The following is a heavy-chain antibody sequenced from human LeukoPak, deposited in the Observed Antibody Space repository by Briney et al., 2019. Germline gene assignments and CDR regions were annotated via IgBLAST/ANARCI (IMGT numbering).Heavy chain of an antibody. D-gene: IGHD6-25*01. CDR1: GFTFSRYD. Sequence: GGSLRLSCAASGFTFSRYDMHWVRQPTGKGLEWVSAIVTASDTYYPGPVRGRFTISRENAKNSSYLLLNSLRAGDTAVLYCARVFTARAGGYDSFDIWGQGTMVTVSS. V-gene: IGHV3-13*01. CDR2: IVTASDT. J-gene: IGHJ3*02. CDR3: ARVFTARAGGYDSFDI.